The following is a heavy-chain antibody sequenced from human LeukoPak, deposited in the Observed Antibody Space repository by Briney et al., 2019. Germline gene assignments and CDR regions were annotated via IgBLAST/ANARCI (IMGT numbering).Heavy chain of an antibody. CDR1: GSSITNYY. CDR2: IHYSGST. D-gene: IGHD1-14*01. Sequence: SETLSLTCTVSGSSITNYYWTWIWQPPGKGLEWIGYIHYSGSTNYNPSLKSRVTISVDTSKNQFSLKLSSVTAADTAVYYCARASITYYYYYYMGVWGKGTTVTVSS. J-gene: IGHJ6*03. CDR3: ARASITYYYYYYMGV. V-gene: IGHV4-59*01.